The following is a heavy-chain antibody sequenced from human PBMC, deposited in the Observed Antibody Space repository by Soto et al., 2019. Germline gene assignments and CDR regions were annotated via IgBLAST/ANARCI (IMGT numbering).Heavy chain of an antibody. Sequence: QITLKESGPPLVKPTQTLTLTCTFSGFSLSTSGVGVGWIRQPPGKALEWLALIYWDDDKRYSPSLKSRLTITKDTSKNQVVLTMTNMDPVDTATYYCAHGYSSSWYVWFDPWGQGTLVTVSS. CDR1: GFSLSTSGVG. CDR2: IYWDDDK. CDR3: AHGYSSSWYVWFDP. V-gene: IGHV2-5*02. D-gene: IGHD6-13*01. J-gene: IGHJ5*02.